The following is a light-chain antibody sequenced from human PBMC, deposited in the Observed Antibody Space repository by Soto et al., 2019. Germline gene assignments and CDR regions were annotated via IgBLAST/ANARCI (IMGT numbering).Light chain of an antibody. CDR3: QQYYDWPRT. J-gene: IGKJ1*01. CDR1: QSVTSTS. CDR2: GAS. V-gene: IGKV3-20*01. Sequence: EIVLTQSPGTLSLSPGERATLSCRASQSVTSTSLAWYQQRPGQAPRLLIYGASSRATGIPDRFSGSGSGTEFTLTISSLQSEDFAVYFCQQYYDWPRTFGQGTKVDI.